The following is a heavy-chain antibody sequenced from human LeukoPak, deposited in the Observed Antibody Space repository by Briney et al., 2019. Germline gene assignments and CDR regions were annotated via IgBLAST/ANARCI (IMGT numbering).Heavy chain of an antibody. CDR1: GYTFTGYY. V-gene: IGHV1-2*02. CDR2: INPNSGGT. Sequence: ASVKVSCKASGYTFTGYYMHWVRQAPGQGLEWMGWINPNSGGTNYAQKFQGRVTMTRDTSISTAYMELSRLRSDDTAVYYCAGESTDYGSDDYFDYWGQGTLVTVSS. CDR3: AGESTDYGSDDYFDY. D-gene: IGHD4-17*01. J-gene: IGHJ4*02.